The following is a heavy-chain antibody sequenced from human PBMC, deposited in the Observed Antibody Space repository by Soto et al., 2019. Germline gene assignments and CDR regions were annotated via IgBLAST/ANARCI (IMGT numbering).Heavy chain of an antibody. V-gene: IGHV3-33*08. J-gene: IGHJ6*02. Sequence: QVQLVESGGGVVQPGGSLRLSCTTSGFTFNTYGMYWVRQAPGKGLEWVAIIWYDGSNKYYGDSVKDRFTISRDNSKNTLYLQMNSLRAEDTALYYCARGDCTGAYCYSWPFNYGVDVWGQGTTVTVSS. CDR2: IWYDGSNK. CDR1: GFTFNTYG. D-gene: IGHD2-15*01. CDR3: ARGDCTGAYCYSWPFNYGVDV.